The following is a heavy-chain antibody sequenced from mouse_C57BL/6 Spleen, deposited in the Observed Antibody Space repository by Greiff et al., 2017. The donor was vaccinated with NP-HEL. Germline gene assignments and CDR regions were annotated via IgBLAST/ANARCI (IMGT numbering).Heavy chain of an antibody. Sequence: EVKLVESGGGLVKPGGSLKLSCAASGFTFSDYGMHWVRQAPEKGLEWVAYISSGSSTIYYADTVKGRFTISRDNAKNTLFLQMTSLRSEDTAMYYCARGGANWSDYWGQGTTLTVSS. J-gene: IGHJ2*01. CDR2: ISSGSSTI. V-gene: IGHV5-17*01. CDR3: ARGGANWSDY. D-gene: IGHD4-1*01. CDR1: GFTFSDYG.